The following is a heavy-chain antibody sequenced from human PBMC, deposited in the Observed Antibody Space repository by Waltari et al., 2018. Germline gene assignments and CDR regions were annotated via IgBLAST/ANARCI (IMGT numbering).Heavy chain of an antibody. J-gene: IGHJ4*02. D-gene: IGHD3-10*01. CDR3: ARNPDSGRLDS. CDR1: GFTFSNSW. Sequence: EVQLVESGGGLVQPGGSLRLSCAASGFTFSNSWMHWVRQAPGKGLVWVSCTTFEGSTATDADSVKGRFTISRDNAENIVYLQMNSLRAEDTAVYYCARNPDSGRLDSWGQGILVTVSS. V-gene: IGHV3-74*01. CDR2: TTFEGSTA.